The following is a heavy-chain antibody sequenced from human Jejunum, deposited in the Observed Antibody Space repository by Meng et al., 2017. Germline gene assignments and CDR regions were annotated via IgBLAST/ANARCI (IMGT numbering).Heavy chain of an antibody. CDR2: ISSGDST. CDR3: AKSSAYNDAFEV. V-gene: IGHV3-23*01. J-gene: IGHJ3*01. D-gene: IGHD3-16*01. Sequence: GGSLRLSCAGSGFIFDRQAMNWVRQAPGRGLEWVSVISSGDSTHYAESVQGRFTISRGNSRNTLFLQMNSLRVDDSAIYYCAKSSAYNDAFEVWGQGTVVTVSS. CDR1: GFIFDRQA.